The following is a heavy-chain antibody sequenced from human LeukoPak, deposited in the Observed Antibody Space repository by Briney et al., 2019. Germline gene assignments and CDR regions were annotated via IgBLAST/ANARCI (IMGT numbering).Heavy chain of an antibody. CDR3: ATAVGEGWVDY. CDR2: IYSDGST. CDR1: GFGVSGYY. Sequence: GGSLRLSCAASGFGVSGYYMSWVRQAPGKGVEWVAVIYSDGSTFYADSVKGRFTISRHNSKNTLDLQVNSLTPDDTAVYYCATAVGEGWVDYWGQGTLDTVFS. D-gene: IGHD3-16*01. V-gene: IGHV3-53*04. J-gene: IGHJ4*02.